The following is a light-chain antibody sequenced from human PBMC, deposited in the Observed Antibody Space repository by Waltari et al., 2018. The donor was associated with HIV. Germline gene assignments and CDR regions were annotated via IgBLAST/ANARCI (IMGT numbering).Light chain of an antibody. Sequence: DIQMTQSPFFVSASVGDRVTITCRASQAINSWLTWYQQRPGAAPKLLIYASSTLQSGVPTRFSGGRSGANFTLTISSLQPEDFATYFCQQADGLPWTFGQGTKVEMK. J-gene: IGKJ1*01. CDR2: ASS. CDR1: QAINSW. V-gene: IGKV1-12*01. CDR3: QQADGLPWT.